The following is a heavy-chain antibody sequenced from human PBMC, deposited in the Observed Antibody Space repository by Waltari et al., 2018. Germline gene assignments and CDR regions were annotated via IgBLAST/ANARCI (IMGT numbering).Heavy chain of an antibody. V-gene: IGHV4-59*01. CDR3: ARTYYDFWSGYYSYYFDY. J-gene: IGHJ4*02. CDR2: IYYSGST. CDR1: GGSISSYY. D-gene: IGHD3-3*01. Sequence: QVQLQESGPGLVKPSETLSLTCTVSGGSISSYYWSWIRPPPGKGLEWIGYIYYSGSTNYNPSLKSRVTISVDTSKNQFSLKLSSVTAADTAVYYCARTYYDFWSGYYSYYFDYWGQGTLVTVSS.